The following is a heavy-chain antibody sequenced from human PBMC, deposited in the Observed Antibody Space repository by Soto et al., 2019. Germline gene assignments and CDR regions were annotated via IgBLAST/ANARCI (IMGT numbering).Heavy chain of an antibody. CDR3: AGARHSYGLGSWFDP. D-gene: IGHD5-18*01. J-gene: IGHJ5*02. Sequence: QVQLQESGPGLVKPSQTLSLTCTVSGGSISSGDYYWSWIRQHPGKGLEWIGYIFYTGSTYYNPSLNSRVNISLDRFKNQFALKLTSVTAADTAVFYCAGARHSYGLGSWFDPWGQGSLVTVSS. V-gene: IGHV4-31*03. CDR1: GGSISSGDYY. CDR2: IFYTGST.